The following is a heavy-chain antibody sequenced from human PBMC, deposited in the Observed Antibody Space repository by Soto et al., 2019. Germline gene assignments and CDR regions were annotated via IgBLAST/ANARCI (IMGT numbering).Heavy chain of an antibody. Sequence: SVKVSCKASGGTFSSYAISWVRQAPGQGLEWMGGIIPIFGTANYAQKFQGRVTITADESTSTAYMELSSLRSEDTAVYYCASGSDHNYGDYFGYWGQGTLVTSPQ. V-gene: IGHV1-69*13. CDR2: IIPIFGTA. CDR1: GGTFSSYA. D-gene: IGHD4-17*01. J-gene: IGHJ4*02. CDR3: ASGSDHNYGDYFGY.